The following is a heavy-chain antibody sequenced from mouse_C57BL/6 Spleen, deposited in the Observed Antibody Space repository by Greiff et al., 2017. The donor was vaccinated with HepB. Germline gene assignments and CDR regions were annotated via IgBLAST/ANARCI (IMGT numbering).Heavy chain of an antibody. J-gene: IGHJ2*01. CDR1: GYIFTSYW. CDR3: APTVVAPFDY. CDR2: IDPSDSYT. D-gene: IGHD1-1*01. Sequence: VQLQQSGAELVKPGASVKLSCKASGYIFTSYWMQWVKQRPGQGLEWIGEIDPSDSYTNYNQKFKGKATLTVDTSSSTAYMQLSSLPSEDSAVYYCAPTVVAPFDYWGQGTTLTVSS. V-gene: IGHV1-50*01.